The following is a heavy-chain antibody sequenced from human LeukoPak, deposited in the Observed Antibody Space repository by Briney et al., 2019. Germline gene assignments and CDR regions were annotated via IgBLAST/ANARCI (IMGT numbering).Heavy chain of an antibody. J-gene: IGHJ4*02. D-gene: IGHD3-3*01. CDR1: GGSISSYY. CDR3: ARIVGRFLEWFHFDY. CDR2: IYYSGST. V-gene: IGHV4-59*01. Sequence: PSETLSLTCTVSGGSISSYYWSRIRQPPGKGLEWIGYIYYSGSTNYNPSLKSRVTISVDTSKNQFSLKLSSVTAADTAVYYCARIVGRFLEWFHFDYWGQGTLVTVSS.